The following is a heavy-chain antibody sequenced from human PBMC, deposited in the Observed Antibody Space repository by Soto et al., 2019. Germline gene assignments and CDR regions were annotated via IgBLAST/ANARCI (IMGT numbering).Heavy chain of an antibody. J-gene: IGHJ4*02. D-gene: IGHD6-13*01. CDR3: AKDSIAAAGTFDY. CDR1: GIALEDYA. Sequence: PGGSLRLSCVASGIALEDYAMHWVRQVPGQGLEWVSGIYSDDHRTAYADSVKGRFTISRDDAKNSLYLQMNSLRAEDTALYYYAKDSIAAAGTFDYWGQGTLVTVSS. CDR2: IYSDDHRT. V-gene: IGHV3-9*01.